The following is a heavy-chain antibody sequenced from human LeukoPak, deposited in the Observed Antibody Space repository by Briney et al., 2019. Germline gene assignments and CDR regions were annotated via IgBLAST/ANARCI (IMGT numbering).Heavy chain of an antibody. CDR1: GFTFTSYS. Sequence: GGSLRLSCAAPGFTFTSYSMNWVRQAPGKGLEWVSTISGGGGSTYYADSVKGRFTISRDNSKNTLYLQVNSLRAEDTAVYYCAKGGKWDVTPFDYWGQGTLVTVSS. D-gene: IGHD1-26*01. CDR2: ISGGGGST. V-gene: IGHV3-23*01. J-gene: IGHJ4*02. CDR3: AKGGKWDVTPFDY.